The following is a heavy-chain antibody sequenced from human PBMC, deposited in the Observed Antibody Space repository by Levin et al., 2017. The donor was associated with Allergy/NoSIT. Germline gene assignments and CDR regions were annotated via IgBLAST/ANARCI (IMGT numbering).Heavy chain of an antibody. J-gene: IGHJ3*02. V-gene: IGHV1-69*04. D-gene: IGHD6-19*01. CDR3: ARDNTNLPIAVAGNRRRESAFDI. CDR1: GGTFSSYA. Sequence: ASVKVSCKASGGTFSSYAISWVRQAPGQGLEWMGRIIPILGIANYAQKFQGRVTITADKSTSTAYMELSSLRSEDTAVYYCARDNTNLPIAVAGNRRRESAFDIWGQGTMVTVSS. CDR2: IIPILGIA.